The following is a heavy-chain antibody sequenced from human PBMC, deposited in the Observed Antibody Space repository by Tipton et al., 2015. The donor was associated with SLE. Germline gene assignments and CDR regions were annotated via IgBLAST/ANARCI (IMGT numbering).Heavy chain of an antibody. D-gene: IGHD3-16*01. V-gene: IGHV3-66*02. CDR2: VDGGGGT. J-gene: IGHJ4*02. Sequence: GSLRLSCAASGFSVSDIRMTWVRQAPGKGLEWVSVVDGGGGTGYADSVRGRFTTSRDNSQNTLYLQMNSLSADDTAVYYCARAGTWGNCDYWGQGTLVTVSS. CDR3: ARAGTWGNCDY. CDR1: GFSVSDIR.